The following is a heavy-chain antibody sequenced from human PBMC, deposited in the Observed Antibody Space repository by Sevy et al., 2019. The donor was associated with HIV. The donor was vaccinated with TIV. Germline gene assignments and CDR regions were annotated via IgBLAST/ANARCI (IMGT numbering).Heavy chain of an antibody. CDR3: AKALNPALESMLEVLFRSLKGFDV. J-gene: IGHJ3*01. CDR1: EFTFNTHA. V-gene: IGHV3-23*01. Sequence: GGSLRLSCAGSEFTFNTHAKNWVRQVPGKGLEWVSSISAMGTHTYYADSVKGRFTVSRDNSKNTLFLQMNSLRADDTAVYYCAKALNPALESMLEVLFRSLKGFDVWGQGTMVTVSS. CDR2: ISAMGTHT. D-gene: IGHD3-22*01.